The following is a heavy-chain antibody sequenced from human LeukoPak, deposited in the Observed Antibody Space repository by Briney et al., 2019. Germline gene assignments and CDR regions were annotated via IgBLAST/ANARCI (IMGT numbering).Heavy chain of an antibody. J-gene: IGHJ4*02. Sequence: SETLSLTCTVSGGSISSSSYYWGWIRQPPGKGLEWIGSIYYSGSTYYNPSLKSRVTISVDTSKNQFSLKLSSVTAADTAVYYCAREGRMDWGQGTLVTVSS. CDR1: GGSISSSSYY. V-gene: IGHV4-39*07. D-gene: IGHD2-8*01. CDR2: IYYSGST. CDR3: AREGRMD.